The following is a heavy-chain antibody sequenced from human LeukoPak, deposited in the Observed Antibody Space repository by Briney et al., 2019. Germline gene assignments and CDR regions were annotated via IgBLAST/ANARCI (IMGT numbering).Heavy chain of an antibody. Sequence: SETLSLTCTVSGYSISSGYYWGWIRQPPGKGLEWIGSIYHSGDTYYNPSLKSRVTISVDTSKNQFSLKLDSVTAADTAVYYCAKGTSSGWYYFDYWGQGTLVTVSS. V-gene: IGHV4-38-2*02. CDR3: AKGTSSGWYYFDY. D-gene: IGHD6-19*01. CDR2: IYHSGDT. J-gene: IGHJ4*02. CDR1: GYSISSGYY.